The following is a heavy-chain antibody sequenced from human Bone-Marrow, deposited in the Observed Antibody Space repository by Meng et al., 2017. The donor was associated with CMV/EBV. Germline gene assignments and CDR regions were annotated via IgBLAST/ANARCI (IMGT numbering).Heavy chain of an antibody. D-gene: IGHD3-16*01. CDR2: IIPIPGIP. CDR3: ASPDAKSMGYYFDY. CDR1: GGTFNNYA. J-gene: IGHJ4*02. Sequence: SVKVSCKASGGTFNNYAISWVRLAPGQGLEWIGGIIPIPGIPNYAQKFQGRVTIIADKSTGTAYMELSSLRSEDTAVYYCASPDAKSMGYYFDYWGQGTLVTVSS. V-gene: IGHV1-69*10.